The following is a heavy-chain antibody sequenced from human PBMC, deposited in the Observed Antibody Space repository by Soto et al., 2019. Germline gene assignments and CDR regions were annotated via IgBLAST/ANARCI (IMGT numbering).Heavy chain of an antibody. D-gene: IGHD3-3*01. CDR3: ARDFFHSSYYDFWSGYPHYYGMDV. V-gene: IGHV1-69*06. Sequence: WASVKVSCKASGGTFSSYAISWVRQAPGQGLEWMGGIIPIFGTANYAQKFQGRVTITADKSTSTAYMELSSLRSEDTAVYYCARDFFHSSYYDFWSGYPHYYGMDVWGQGTTVTVSS. CDR1: GGTFSSYA. CDR2: IIPIFGTA. J-gene: IGHJ6*02.